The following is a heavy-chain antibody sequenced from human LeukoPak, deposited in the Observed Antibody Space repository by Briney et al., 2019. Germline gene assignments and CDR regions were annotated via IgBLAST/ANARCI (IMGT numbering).Heavy chain of an antibody. J-gene: IGHJ4*02. D-gene: IGHD6-19*01. CDR2: INHSGST. CDR3: ARPHSSGWYDAFDY. Sequence: SETLSLTCTVSGGSISSSSYYWGWIRQPPGKGLEWIGEINHSGSTNYNPSLKSRVTISVDTSKNQFSLKLSSVTAADTAVYYCARPHSSGWYDAFDYWGQGTLVTVSS. CDR1: GGSISSSSYY. V-gene: IGHV4-39*07.